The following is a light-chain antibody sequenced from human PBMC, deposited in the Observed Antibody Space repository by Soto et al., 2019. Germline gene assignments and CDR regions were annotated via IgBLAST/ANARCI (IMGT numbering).Light chain of an antibody. Sequence: DIVMTQSPLSLPVTPGEPASISCRSSQSLLHSNGYNYLDWYLQKPGQSPQLLIDLGSNRSSGVPDRFSGSGSGTDLTLKISRVEAEDVGVYYCMQALQTPPYTFGQGTKLEIK. CDR2: LGS. CDR1: QSLLHSNGYNY. CDR3: MQALQTPPYT. J-gene: IGKJ2*01. V-gene: IGKV2-28*01.